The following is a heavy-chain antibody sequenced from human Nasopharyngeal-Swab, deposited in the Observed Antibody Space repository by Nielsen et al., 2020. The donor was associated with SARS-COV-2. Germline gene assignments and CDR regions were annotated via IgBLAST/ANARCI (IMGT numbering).Heavy chain of an antibody. CDR3: ARDPRPYSSSWYYFDY. CDR2: ISYDGSNK. D-gene: IGHD6-13*01. Sequence: GESLKISCVASGFTFSSYAMHWVRQAPGKGLEWVAVISYDGSNKYYADSVKGRFTISRDNSKNTLYLQMNSLRAEDTAVYYCARDPRPYSSSWYYFDYWGQGTLVTVSS. J-gene: IGHJ4*02. V-gene: IGHV3-30*04. CDR1: GFTFSSYA.